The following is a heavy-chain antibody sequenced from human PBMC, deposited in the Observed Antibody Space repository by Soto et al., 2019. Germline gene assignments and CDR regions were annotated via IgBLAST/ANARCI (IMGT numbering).Heavy chain of an antibody. V-gene: IGHV4-30-4*01. Sequence: SETLSLTCTVSGGSISSGDYYWSWIRQPPGKGLEWIGYIYYSGSTYYNPSLKSRVTISVDTSKNQFSLKLSSVTAADTAVYYCARDPAFWSGYWEGGMDVWGQGTTVTVSS. CDR1: GGSISSGDYY. J-gene: IGHJ6*02. CDR2: IYYSGST. CDR3: ARDPAFWSGYWEGGMDV. D-gene: IGHD3-3*01.